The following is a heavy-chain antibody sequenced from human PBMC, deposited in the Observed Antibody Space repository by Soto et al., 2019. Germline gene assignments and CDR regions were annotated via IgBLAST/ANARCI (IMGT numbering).Heavy chain of an antibody. J-gene: IGHJ6*02. CDR2: ISYDGSNK. V-gene: IGHV3-30*18. CDR3: ANSVRTYYDLWKSPAPYYGMDV. Sequence: PGGSLRLSCAASGFTFSSYGMHWVRQAPGKGLEWVAVISYDGSNKYYADSVKGRFTISRDNSKNTLYLQMNSLRAEDTAVYYCANSVRTYYDLWKSPAPYYGMDVWGQGTKVTVYS. CDR1: GFTFSSYG. D-gene: IGHD3-3*01.